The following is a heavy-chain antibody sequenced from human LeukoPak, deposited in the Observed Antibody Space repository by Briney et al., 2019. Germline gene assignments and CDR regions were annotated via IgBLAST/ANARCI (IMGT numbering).Heavy chain of an antibody. CDR1: GFTFSSYD. D-gene: IGHD6-6*01. CDR3: AKDWGSSSGIDY. Sequence: PGGSLRLSCAASGFTFSSYDMHWVRQATGKGLEWVSAIGTAGDTYYPGSVKGRFTISRDNSKNTLYLQMNSLRAEDTAVYYCAKDWGSSSGIDYWGQGTLVTVSS. CDR2: IGTAGDT. J-gene: IGHJ4*02. V-gene: IGHV3-13*01.